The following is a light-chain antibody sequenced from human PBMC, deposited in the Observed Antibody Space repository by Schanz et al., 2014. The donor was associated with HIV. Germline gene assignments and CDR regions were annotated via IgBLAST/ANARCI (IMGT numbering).Light chain of an antibody. Sequence: QSALTQPASVSGSPVQSIIISCIGTSSDIGNYNLVSWYQQHPGKAPHLLIYEVNKRPSGVSDRFSGSKYGNIASLTISGLQAEDEADYFCSSYTGVTTVFGGGTKVTVL. CDR2: EVN. J-gene: IGLJ3*02. V-gene: IGLV2-14*02. CDR1: SSDIGNYNL. CDR3: SSYTGVTTV.